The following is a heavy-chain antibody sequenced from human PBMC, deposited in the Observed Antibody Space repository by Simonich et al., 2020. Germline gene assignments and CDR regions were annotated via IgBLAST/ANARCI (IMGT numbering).Heavy chain of an antibody. Sequence: QLQLQESGPGLVKPSETLSLTCTVSGGSISSSSYYWGWIRQPPGKGLEWIGCIDYSGSTYYNPALKSRVTISVDTSKNQFSLKLSSVTAADTAVYYCARHAGFAFDIWGQGTMVTVSS. J-gene: IGHJ3*02. V-gene: IGHV4-39*01. CDR2: IDYSGST. CDR3: ARHAGFAFDI. CDR1: GGSISSSSYY. D-gene: IGHD6-13*01.